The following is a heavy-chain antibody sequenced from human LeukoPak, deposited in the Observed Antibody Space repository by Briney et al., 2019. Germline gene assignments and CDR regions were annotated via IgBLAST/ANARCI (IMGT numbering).Heavy chain of an antibody. CDR2: IYYSGST. J-gene: IGHJ3*02. Sequence: PSETLSLTCAVSGGSISSYYWSWIRQPPGKGLEWMGYIYYSGSTNYNPSLKSRATISVDTSKNHFSLKLSSVTAADTAVYYCARARGYYDSSGLIYRDAFDIWGQGTMVTVSS. CDR1: GGSISSYY. V-gene: IGHV4-59*01. D-gene: IGHD3-22*01. CDR3: ARARGYYDSSGLIYRDAFDI.